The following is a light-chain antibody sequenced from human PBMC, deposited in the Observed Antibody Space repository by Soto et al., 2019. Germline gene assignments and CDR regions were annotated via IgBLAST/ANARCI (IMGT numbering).Light chain of an antibody. CDR3: QQYGSSPIT. CDR2: GIS. CDR1: QSVNSNY. Sequence: EIVMTQSPAILSVSPGESPTLSCSASQSVNSNYLAWYQQHPGQPPRLLIYGISTRATGIPARFSGSGSGTDFTLTISRLEPEDFAVYYCQQYGSSPITFGQGTRLEIK. J-gene: IGKJ5*01. V-gene: IGKV3-20*01.